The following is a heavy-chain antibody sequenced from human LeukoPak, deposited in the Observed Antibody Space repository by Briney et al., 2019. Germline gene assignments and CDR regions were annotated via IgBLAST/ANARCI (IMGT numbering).Heavy chain of an antibody. D-gene: IGHD2-2*01. CDR3: ARGLSSTRRESDY. Sequence: GASVKVSCKASGYTFTSYGISWVRQAPGQGLEWMGGIIPIFGTANYAQKFQGRVTITADESTSTAYMELSSLRSEDTAVYFCARGLSSTRRESDYWGQGTLVTVST. CDR1: GYTFTSYG. V-gene: IGHV1-69*13. CDR2: IIPIFGTA. J-gene: IGHJ4*02.